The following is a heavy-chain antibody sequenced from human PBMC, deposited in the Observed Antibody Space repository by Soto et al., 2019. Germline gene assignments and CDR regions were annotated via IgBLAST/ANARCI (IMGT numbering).Heavy chain of an antibody. D-gene: IGHD3-3*01. V-gene: IGHV3-23*01. CDR3: AKADDFWSGYYFDY. Sequence: GGSLRLSCAASGFTFSSYAMSWVRQAPGKGLEWVSAISGSGGSTYYADSVKGRFTISRDNSKNTLYLQMSSLIAEDTAVYYCAKADDFWSGYYFDYWGQGTLVTVSS. CDR2: ISGSGGST. J-gene: IGHJ4*02. CDR1: GFTFSSYA.